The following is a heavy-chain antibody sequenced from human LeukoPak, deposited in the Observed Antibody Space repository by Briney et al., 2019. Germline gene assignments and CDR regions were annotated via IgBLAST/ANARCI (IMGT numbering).Heavy chain of an antibody. CDR2: IGSSSSYI. D-gene: IGHD6-25*01. CDR3: ARGSPPAGFDY. J-gene: IGHJ4*02. Sequence: PGGSLRLSCAASGFTFSSYSMNWVRQAPGKGLEWVSSIGSSSSYIYYADSVKGRSTISRDNAKNSLYLQMNSLRAEDTAVYYCARGSPPAGFDYWGQGTLVTVSS. V-gene: IGHV3-21*01. CDR1: GFTFSSYS.